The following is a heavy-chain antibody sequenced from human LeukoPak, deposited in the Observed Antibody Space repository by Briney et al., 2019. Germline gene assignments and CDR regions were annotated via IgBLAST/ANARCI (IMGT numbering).Heavy chain of an antibody. D-gene: IGHD5-18*01. Sequence: SETLSLTCAVYGGSFSGYYWSWIRQPPGKGLEWIGEINHSGSTNYDPSLKSRVTISVDTSKNQFSLKLSSVTAADTAVYYCARRRQLDYWGQGTLVTVSS. J-gene: IGHJ4*02. CDR3: ARRRQLDY. V-gene: IGHV4-34*01. CDR2: INHSGST. CDR1: GGSFSGYY.